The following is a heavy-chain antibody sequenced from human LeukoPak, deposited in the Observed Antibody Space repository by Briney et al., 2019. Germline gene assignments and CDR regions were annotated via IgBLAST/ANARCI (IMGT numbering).Heavy chain of an antibody. D-gene: IGHD3-10*01. Sequence: ASVKVSYEASGYTFTGYYMHWVRQAPGQGLEWMGWMNPNSGNTGYAQKFQGRVTMTRNTSISTAYMELSSLRSEDTAVYYCARTATTLIWFGELIPHAFDIWGQGTMVTVSS. CDR1: GYTFTGYY. CDR3: ARTATTLIWFGELIPHAFDI. CDR2: MNPNSGNT. V-gene: IGHV1-8*02. J-gene: IGHJ3*02.